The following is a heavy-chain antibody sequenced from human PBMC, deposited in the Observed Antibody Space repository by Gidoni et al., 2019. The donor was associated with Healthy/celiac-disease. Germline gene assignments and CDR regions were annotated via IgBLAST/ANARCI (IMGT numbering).Heavy chain of an antibody. J-gene: IGHJ4*02. CDR1: GFTFSSYA. CDR3: AKDPLLVDSSSWYVRYYFDY. D-gene: IGHD6-13*01. Sequence: EVQLLESGGGLVQPGGSLRLSCAASGFTFSSYAMSWVRQAPGKGLEWVSAISGRGGSTYYADSVKGRFTISRDNSKNTLYLKMNSLRAEDTAVYYCAKDPLLVDSSSWYVRYYFDYWGQGTLVTVSS. V-gene: IGHV3-23*01. CDR2: ISGRGGST.